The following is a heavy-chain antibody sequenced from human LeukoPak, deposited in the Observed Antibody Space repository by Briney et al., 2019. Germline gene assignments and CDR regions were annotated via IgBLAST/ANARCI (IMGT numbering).Heavy chain of an antibody. CDR3: ARSGPVVVAARY. CDR1: GGSFSGYY. Sequence: SETLSLTCAVYGGSFSGYYWSWIRQPPGKGLEWIGEINHSGSTNYNPSLKSRVTISVDTSKNQSSLKLSSVTAADTAVYYCARSGPVVVAARYWGQGTLVTVSS. J-gene: IGHJ4*02. D-gene: IGHD2-15*01. V-gene: IGHV4-34*01. CDR2: INHSGST.